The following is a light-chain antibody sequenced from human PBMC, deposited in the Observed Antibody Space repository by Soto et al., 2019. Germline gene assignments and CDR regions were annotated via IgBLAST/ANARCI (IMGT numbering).Light chain of an antibody. J-gene: IGKJ1*01. Sequence: DLQMTQSPPTLSASVGDRVTITCRASQSISRGLAWHQQKAGEAPKLLIYDASTLVSGVPSRFSGSGSGTEFTLTISSLQPDDFATYYSQQYNPGTFGQGTKVEIK. CDR2: DAS. CDR3: QQYNPGT. CDR1: QSISRG. V-gene: IGKV1-5*01.